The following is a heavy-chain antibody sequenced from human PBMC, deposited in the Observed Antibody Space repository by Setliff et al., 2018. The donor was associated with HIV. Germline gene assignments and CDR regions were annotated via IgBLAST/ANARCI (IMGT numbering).Heavy chain of an antibody. CDR3: ARTLRAAAMGYFDY. V-gene: IGHV4-39*07. D-gene: IGHD5-18*01. Sequence: SETLSLTCTVSGGSISTSSFSWGWIRQPPGKGLEWIGSVSYSGSTLYNPSLKSRVTISVDTSKNQFSLKLTSVTAADTAVYYCARTLRAAAMGYFDYWGQGTLVTVSS. J-gene: IGHJ4*02. CDR2: VSYSGST. CDR1: GGSISTSSFS.